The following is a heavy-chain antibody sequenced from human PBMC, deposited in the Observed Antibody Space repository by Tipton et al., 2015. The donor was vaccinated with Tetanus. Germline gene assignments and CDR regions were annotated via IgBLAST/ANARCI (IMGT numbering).Heavy chain of an antibody. D-gene: IGHD4-17*01. V-gene: IGHV3-23*01. Sequence: SLRLSCAASGFTFTTAWMSWVRQAPGKGLEWVSAISGSGVNTHYADSAKGRFTISRDNSRNTLYLQMSSLRAEDTAVYYCAKTISNDYVAAWGQGTLVTVSS. CDR1: GFTFTTAW. J-gene: IGHJ1*01. CDR2: ISGSGVNT. CDR3: AKTISNDYVAA.